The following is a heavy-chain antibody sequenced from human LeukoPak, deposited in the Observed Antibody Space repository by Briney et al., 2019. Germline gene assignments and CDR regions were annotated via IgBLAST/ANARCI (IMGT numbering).Heavy chain of an antibody. Sequence: ASVKVSCKASGYTFTSYDIYWVRPATGQGLEWMGWMNPNSGNTGYAQKLQGRVTMTRNTSISTAYMELSSLRSEDTAVYYCAREYYYCSGSYSYYYGMDVWGQGTTVTVSS. CDR2: MNPNSGNT. D-gene: IGHD3-10*01. CDR1: GYTFTSYD. J-gene: IGHJ6*02. V-gene: IGHV1-8*01. CDR3: AREYYYCSGSYSYYYGMDV.